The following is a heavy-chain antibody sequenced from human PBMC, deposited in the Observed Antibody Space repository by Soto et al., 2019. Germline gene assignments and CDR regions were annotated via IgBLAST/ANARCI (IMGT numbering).Heavy chain of an antibody. D-gene: IGHD3-10*01. CDR3: AKDLYLAVRGVTQVWGYFDY. CDR1: GFTFSSYA. Sequence: GGSLRLSCAASGFTFSSYAMSWVRQAPGKGLEWVSAISGSGGSTYYADSVKGRFTISRDNSKNTLYLQMNSLRAEDTAVYYCAKDLYLAVRGVTQVWGYFDYWGQGTLVTVSS. J-gene: IGHJ4*02. CDR2: ISGSGGST. V-gene: IGHV3-23*01.